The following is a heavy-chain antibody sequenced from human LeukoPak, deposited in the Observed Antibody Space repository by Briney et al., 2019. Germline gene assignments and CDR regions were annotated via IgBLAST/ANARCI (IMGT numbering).Heavy chain of an antibody. CDR2: ISSNGGST. CDR1: GFTFSSYE. CDR3: VKYLYGSGSYYNNY. D-gene: IGHD3-10*01. V-gene: IGHV3-64D*06. Sequence: PGGSMRLSSSASGFTFSSYEMHWVRQAPGKGLECVSAISSNGGSTYYADSVKGRFTISRDNSKNTLYLQMTSLRAEDTAVYYCVKYLYGSGSYYNNYWGQGTLVTVSS. J-gene: IGHJ4*02.